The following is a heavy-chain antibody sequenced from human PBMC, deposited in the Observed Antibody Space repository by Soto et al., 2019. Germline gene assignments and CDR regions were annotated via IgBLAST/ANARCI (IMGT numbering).Heavy chain of an antibody. CDR2: IVPVLGTA. CDR1: GGSLSNYG. V-gene: IGHV1-69*11. D-gene: IGHD3-22*01. J-gene: IGHJ6*02. Sequence: QVQLVQSGAEVKKPGSSVKVSCKASGGSLSNYGISWVRQAPGQGLEWMGGIVPVLGTANYAHKFQGRVTITADESTNIVYMDVTGLRSEDTAVYYCARGDATKIVVSTYYAMDLWDQGTTITVSS. CDR3: ARGDATKIVVSTYYAMDL.